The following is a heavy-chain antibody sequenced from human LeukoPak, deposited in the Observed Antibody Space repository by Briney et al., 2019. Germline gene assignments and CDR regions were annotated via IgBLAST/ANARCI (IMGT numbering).Heavy chain of an antibody. D-gene: IGHD5-18*01. J-gene: IGHJ4*02. CDR1: GGSISSGGYY. CDR3: ATLQGYRLDY. V-gene: IGHV4-61*08. CDR2: IYYSGST. Sequence: SETLSLTCTVSGGSISSGGYYWSWIRQPPGKGLEWIAYIYYSGSTNYNPSLKSRVIISVDTSKNQFSLKLSSVTAADTAVYYCATLQGYRLDYWGQGTLVTVSS.